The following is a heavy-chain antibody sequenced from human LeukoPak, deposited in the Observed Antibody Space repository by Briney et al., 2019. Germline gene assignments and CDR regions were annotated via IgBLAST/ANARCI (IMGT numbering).Heavy chain of an antibody. CDR1: GFSFSSYV. Sequence: GGSLRLSCAASGFSFSSYVMSWVRQAPGKGLEWVSAISGSSGNTYYADSVKGRFTISRDNSKNTLYLQMNSLRAEDTAVYYCAKAPLRIAVAAWGQGTLVTVS. V-gene: IGHV3-23*01. D-gene: IGHD6-19*01. CDR3: AKAPLRIAVAA. J-gene: IGHJ5*02. CDR2: ISGSSGNT.